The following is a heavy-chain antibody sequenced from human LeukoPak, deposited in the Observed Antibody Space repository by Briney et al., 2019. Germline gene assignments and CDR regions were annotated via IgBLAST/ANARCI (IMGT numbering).Heavy chain of an antibody. CDR3: ARHSNWNPNWFGP. V-gene: IGHV4-38-2*01. Sequence: SETLSLTFAVSGYSTSSGYYWGWIRQPPGRGLEWIGSIYHSGNTYYNPSLKSRVTISVDTSKNQFSLKLSSVTAADTAVYYCARHSNWNPNWFGPWGQGTLVSVSS. CDR2: IYHSGNT. J-gene: IGHJ5*02. D-gene: IGHD1-1*01. CDR1: GYSTSSGYY.